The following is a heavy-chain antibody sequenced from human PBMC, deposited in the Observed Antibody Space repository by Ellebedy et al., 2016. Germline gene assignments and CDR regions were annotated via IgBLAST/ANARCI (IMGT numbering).Heavy chain of an antibody. CDR1: GGSISSYY. D-gene: IGHD3-22*01. V-gene: IGHV4-59*01. CDR2: IYYSGST. J-gene: IGHJ5*02. CDR3: ARMEGHYYDSSGYLVENWFDP. Sequence: SETLSLXXTVSGGSISSYYWSWIRQPPRKGLEWIGYIYYSGSTNYNPSLKSRVTISVDTSKNQFSLKLSSVTAADTAVYYCARMEGHYYDSSGYLVENWFDPWGQGTLVTVSS.